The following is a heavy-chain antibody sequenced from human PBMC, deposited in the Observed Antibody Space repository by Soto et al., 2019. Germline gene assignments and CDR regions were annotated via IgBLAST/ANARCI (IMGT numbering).Heavy chain of an antibody. CDR2: IIPIFGTA. Sequence: ASVKVSCKASGGTFSSYAISWVRQAPGQGLEWMGGIIPIFGTANYAQKFQGRVTITADESTSTAYMELSSLRSEDTAVYYCARDLLDIVVVPAGGTYYYYGMDVWGQGPTLTV. V-gene: IGHV1-69*13. D-gene: IGHD2-2*03. CDR1: GGTFSSYA. J-gene: IGHJ6*02. CDR3: ARDLLDIVVVPAGGTYYYYGMDV.